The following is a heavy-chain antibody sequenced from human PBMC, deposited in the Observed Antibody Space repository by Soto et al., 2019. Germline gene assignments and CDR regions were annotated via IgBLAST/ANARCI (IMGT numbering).Heavy chain of an antibody. J-gene: IGHJ4*02. CDR3: AKGGVAAARGYFDH. V-gene: IGHV3-23*01. CDR1: GFIFSSDG. D-gene: IGHD6-13*01. Sequence: EVQLLESGGGLVKPGGSLRLSCAACGFIFSSDGLSWVRQAPGKGLEWVSDISGSGSVTNYADSVKGRFTISRDNSNNTLSLQMDSLRAEDTAVYYCAKGGVAAARGYFDHWGQGTRVTHSS. CDR2: ISGSGSVT.